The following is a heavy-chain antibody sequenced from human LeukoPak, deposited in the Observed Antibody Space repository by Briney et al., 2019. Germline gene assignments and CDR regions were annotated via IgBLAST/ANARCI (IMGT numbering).Heavy chain of an antibody. CDR3: ARDPYSGNYGNYYYYYMDV. J-gene: IGHJ6*03. CDR2: ITSSGTHI. Sequence: GGSLRLSCAASGFTFSSFNMNWVRQAPGKAMEWVSSITSSGTHIFYADSVRGRFTISRDNAKNSLYLQMDSLGPDDTAEYYCARDPYSGNYGNYYYYYMDVWGKGTTVTISS. D-gene: IGHD1-26*01. V-gene: IGHV3-21*01. CDR1: GFTFSSFN.